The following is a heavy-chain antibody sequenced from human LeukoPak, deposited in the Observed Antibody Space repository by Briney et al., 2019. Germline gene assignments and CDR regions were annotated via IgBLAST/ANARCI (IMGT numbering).Heavy chain of an antibody. Sequence: GGSLRLSCAASGFTFHSSAMHWVRQAPGKGLEWVAVISYEGNMKFNADSVKGRLTTSRDNVRNTLYLQMNSLRVEDTAVYYCARDRGRGYDWDYYFYGMDVWGQGTTVTVSS. CDR1: GFTFHSSA. V-gene: IGHV3-30*04. D-gene: IGHD5-12*01. CDR3: ARDRGRGYDWDYYFYGMDV. J-gene: IGHJ6*02. CDR2: ISYEGNMK.